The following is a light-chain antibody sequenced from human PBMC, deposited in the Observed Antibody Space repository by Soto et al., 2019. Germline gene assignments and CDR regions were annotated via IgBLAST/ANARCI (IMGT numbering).Light chain of an antibody. CDR3: CSYAGSSTYV. CDR1: SSDVGSYNL. CDR2: EGS. V-gene: IGLV2-23*01. J-gene: IGLJ1*01. Sequence: QSALTQPASVSGSPGQSITISCTGTSSDVGSYNLVSWYQQHPGKAPKLMIYEGSKRTSGVSNRFSGSKSGNTASLTISGLQAEDEADYHCCSYAGSSTYVFGTGTKLTVL.